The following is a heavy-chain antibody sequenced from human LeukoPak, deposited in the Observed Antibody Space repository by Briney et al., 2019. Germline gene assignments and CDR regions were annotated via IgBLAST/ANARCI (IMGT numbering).Heavy chain of an antibody. V-gene: IGHV3-7*01. J-gene: IGHJ4*02. CDR1: GFSFSSYW. CDR3: ARAGTRKAARPFDY. CDR2: IKQDGSDK. D-gene: IGHD6-6*01. Sequence: PGGSLRLSCAASGFSFSSYWMSWVRQAPGKGLEWVANIKQDGSDKKYVDSVKGRFTISRDNAKNSLYLQMNSLRAEDTAVYYCARAGTRKAARPFDYWGQGTLVTVSS.